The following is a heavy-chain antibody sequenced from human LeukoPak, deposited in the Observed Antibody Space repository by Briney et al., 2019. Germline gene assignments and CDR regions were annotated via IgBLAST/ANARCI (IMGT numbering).Heavy chain of an antibody. J-gene: IGHJ6*03. CDR3: AKAAYYDFWSGYYNSYYYYYMDV. CDR2: ISGSGGST. V-gene: IGHV3-23*01. D-gene: IGHD3-3*01. CDR1: GFTFSSYA. Sequence: PGGSLRLSCAASGFTFSSYAMSWVRQAPGRRLEWVSAISGSGGSTYYADSVKGRFTISRDNSKNTLYLQMNSLRAEDTAVYYCAKAAYYDFWSGYYNSYYYYYMDVWGKGTTVTVSS.